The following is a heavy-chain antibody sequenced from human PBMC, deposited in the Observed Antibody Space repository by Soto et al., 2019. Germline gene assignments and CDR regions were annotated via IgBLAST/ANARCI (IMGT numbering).Heavy chain of an antibody. D-gene: IGHD3-3*01. V-gene: IGHV6-1*01. CDR3: AREKAGVTIFEWQIYGMDV. CDR2: TYYRSKWYN. Sequence: PSQTLSLTCAISGDSVSINSAAWNLIRQSPSRGLEWLGRTYYRSKWYNDYAVSVKSRITINPDTSKNQFSLQLNSVTPEDTAVYYCAREKAGVTIFEWQIYGMDVWGQGTTVTVSS. J-gene: IGHJ6*02. CDR1: GDSVSINSAA.